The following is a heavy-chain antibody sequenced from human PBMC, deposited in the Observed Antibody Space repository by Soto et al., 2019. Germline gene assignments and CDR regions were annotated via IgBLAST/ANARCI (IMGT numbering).Heavy chain of an antibody. CDR1: GFTFSNAW. CDR3: AKDPFEDYYYYYYMDV. CDR2: IKSKTDGGKT. V-gene: IGHV3-15*07. J-gene: IGHJ6*03. Sequence: GGSLRLSCAASGFTFSNAWMNWVRQAPGKGLEWGGRIKSKTDGGKTDYAAPVKGRFTISRDDSKNTLYLQMNSLRAEDTAVYYCAKDPFEDYYYYYYMDVWGKGTTVTVSS. D-gene: IGHD3-3*02.